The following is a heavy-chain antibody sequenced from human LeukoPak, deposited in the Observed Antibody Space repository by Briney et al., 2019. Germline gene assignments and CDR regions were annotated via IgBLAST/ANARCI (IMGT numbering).Heavy chain of an antibody. J-gene: IGHJ5*02. D-gene: IGHD5-12*01. V-gene: IGHV3-33*01. Sequence: PGGSLRLSCAASGFPFSSYGMHWVRQAPGKGLEWVAFIWHDGSKKYYADSVKGRFTISRDNSKNTLYLQMSSLRAEDTAVYYCAREVVVAATPNWFDPWGQGTLATVSS. CDR2: IWHDGSKK. CDR1: GFPFSSYG. CDR3: AREVVVAATPNWFDP.